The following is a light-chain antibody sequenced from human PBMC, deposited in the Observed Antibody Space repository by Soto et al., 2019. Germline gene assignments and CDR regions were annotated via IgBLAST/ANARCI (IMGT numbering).Light chain of an antibody. CDR3: SSYRSSNTLL. Sequence: QSALTQPASVSGSPGQSITISCTGTSSDVGDYDYVSWYQQYAGKAPKMMIYDVSNRPSGVSNRFSGSKSGNTASLTISGLQDEDEADYYCSSYRSSNTLLFGGGTKVTVL. J-gene: IGLJ2*01. CDR2: DVS. CDR1: SSDVGDYDY. V-gene: IGLV2-14*01.